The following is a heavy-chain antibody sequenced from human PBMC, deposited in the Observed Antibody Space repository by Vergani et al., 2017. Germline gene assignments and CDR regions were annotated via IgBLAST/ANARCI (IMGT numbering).Heavy chain of an antibody. J-gene: IGHJ4*02. CDR1: GGTFSSYA. Sequence: QVQLVQSGAEVKKPGSSVKVSCKASGGTFSSYAISWVRQAPGQGLEWMGGIIPIFGTANYAQKFQGRVTITADESTSTGYMELSSLRSEETAVYYCARGGNYYDRSGYYVGTYWGQGSLVTVCS. CDR2: IIPIFGTA. CDR3: ARGGNYYDRSGYYVGTY. V-gene: IGHV1-69*12. D-gene: IGHD3-22*01.